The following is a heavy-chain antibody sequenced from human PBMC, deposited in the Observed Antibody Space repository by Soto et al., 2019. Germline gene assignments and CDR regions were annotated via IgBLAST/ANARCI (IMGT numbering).Heavy chain of an antibody. D-gene: IGHD3-3*01. J-gene: IGHJ3*02. CDR2: IYYSGST. V-gene: IGHV4-59*01. Sequence: SETLSLTCTVSGGSISSYYWSWIRQPPGKGLEWIGYIYYSGSTNYNPSLKSRVTISVDTSKNQFSLKLSSVTAADTAVYYCAGYDFWSGYSEKHDAFDIRGQGTTVTVSS. CDR1: GGSISSYY. CDR3: AGYDFWSGYSEKHDAFDI.